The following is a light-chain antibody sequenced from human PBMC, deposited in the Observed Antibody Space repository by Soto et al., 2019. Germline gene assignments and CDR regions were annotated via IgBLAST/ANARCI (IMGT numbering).Light chain of an antibody. CDR3: QQYNNYPRT. CDR2: DAS. V-gene: IGKV1-5*01. J-gene: IGKJ1*01. CDR1: ESIRTW. Sequence: DIPMTQSPSTLSASIGDRVTITCRASESIRTWLDWYQHKPGKAPKFLIYDASSLESGVPSRFSGSGSGTEFTLTISNLQPDDFATYFCQQYNNYPRTFGQGTKVEIK.